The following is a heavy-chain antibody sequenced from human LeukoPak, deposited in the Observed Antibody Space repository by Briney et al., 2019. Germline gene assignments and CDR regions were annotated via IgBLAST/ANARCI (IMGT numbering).Heavy chain of an antibody. CDR2: ITSSSTTL. J-gene: IGHJ4*02. Sequence: AGGSLRLSCTASGFIFRNYAMSWVRQAPGKGLEWVSYITSSSTTLYYADSVKGRFTISRDNAKNSLYLQMSSLGDEDTAVYYCARDLFDSSADYWGQGTLVTVSS. CDR1: GFIFRNYA. V-gene: IGHV3-48*02. CDR3: ARDLFDSSADY. D-gene: IGHD3-22*01.